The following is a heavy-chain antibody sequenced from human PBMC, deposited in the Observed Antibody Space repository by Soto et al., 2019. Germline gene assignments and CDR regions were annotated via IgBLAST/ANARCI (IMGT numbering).Heavy chain of an antibody. CDR3: VRSRVFIAVAGMATYYYYYGMDV. CDR2: AYYRSKWYN. Sequence: PSQTLSLTCAISVDSVSSDSAAWNWIRQSPSRGLEWLGRAYYRSKWYNEYAVSVNGRITINPDTSKNHFSLQLNSVTPEDTAVYYCVRSRVFIAVAGMATYYYYYGMDVWGQGTTVTVSS. V-gene: IGHV6-1*01. CDR1: VDSVSSDSAA. D-gene: IGHD6-19*01. J-gene: IGHJ6*02.